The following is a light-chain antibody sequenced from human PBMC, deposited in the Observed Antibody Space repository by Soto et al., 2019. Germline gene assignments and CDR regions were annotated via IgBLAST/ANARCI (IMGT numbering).Light chain of an antibody. V-gene: IGLV2-8*01. J-gene: IGLJ1*01. Sequence: QSALTQPPSASGSPGQSVTISCTGTKNDIGVYDFVSWYQHHPGKAPRLIIYEVVQRPSGVPDRFSGSKSGNTASQTVSGLQAADEADYFCKSYAGSNTYVFGSGTQLTVL. CDR3: KSYAGSNTYV. CDR1: KNDIGVYDF. CDR2: EVV.